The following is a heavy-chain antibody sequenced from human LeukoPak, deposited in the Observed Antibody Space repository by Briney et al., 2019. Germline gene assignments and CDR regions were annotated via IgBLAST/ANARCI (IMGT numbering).Heavy chain of an antibody. Sequence: PGRSLRLSCTASGFTFGDYAMSWVRQAPGKGLEWVGFIRSKAYGGTTEYAASVKGRFTISRDDSKSIAYLQMNSLKTEDTAVYYCTRDPGYQLLWGPDFDCWGQGTLVTVSS. D-gene: IGHD2-2*01. CDR1: GFTFGDYA. V-gene: IGHV3-49*04. J-gene: IGHJ4*02. CDR2: IRSKAYGGTT. CDR3: TRDPGYQLLWGPDFDC.